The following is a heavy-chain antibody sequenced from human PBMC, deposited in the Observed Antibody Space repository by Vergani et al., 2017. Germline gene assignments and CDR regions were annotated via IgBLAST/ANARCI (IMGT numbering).Heavy chain of an antibody. D-gene: IGHD3-10*01. V-gene: IGHV4-34*01. CDR1: GGSFSGYY. CDR3: ARGSERFLLWFGESSFGL. Sequence: QVQLQQWGAGLLKPSETLSLTCAVYGGSFSGYYWSWIRQPPGKGLEWIGEINHSGSTNYNPSLKSRVTISVDTSKNQFSLKLSSVTAADTAVYYCARGSERFLLWFGESSFGLWGQGTLVTVSS. J-gene: IGHJ4*02. CDR2: INHSGST.